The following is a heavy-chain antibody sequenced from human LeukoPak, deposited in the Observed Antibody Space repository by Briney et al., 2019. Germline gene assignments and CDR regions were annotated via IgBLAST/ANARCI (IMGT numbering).Heavy chain of an antibody. V-gene: IGHV1-69*01. CDR3: AREVVVVPAAPLDAFDI. J-gene: IGHJ3*02. D-gene: IGHD2-2*01. CDR2: IIPIFGTA. Sequence: GASVKVSCKASGGTFSSYAISWVRQAPGQGLEWMGGIIPIFGTANYAQKFQGRVTITADESTSTAYMELSSLRSEDTAVYYCAREVVVVPAAPLDAFDIWGQGTMVTVSS. CDR1: GGTFSSYA.